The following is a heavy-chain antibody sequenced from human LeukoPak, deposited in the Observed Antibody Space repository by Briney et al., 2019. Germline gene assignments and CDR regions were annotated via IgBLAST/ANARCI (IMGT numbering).Heavy chain of an antibody. J-gene: IGHJ4*02. CDR3: AGHRSKMVPDY. Sequence: GGSLRLSCKGSGYSFTSYWIGWVRQMPGKGLEWMGIIYPGDSDTRYSPSFQGQVTISADKSISTAYLQWSSLKASDTAMYYCAGHRSKMVPDYWGQGTLVTVSS. CDR1: GYSFTSYW. CDR2: IYPGDSDT. V-gene: IGHV5-51*01. D-gene: IGHD3-10*01.